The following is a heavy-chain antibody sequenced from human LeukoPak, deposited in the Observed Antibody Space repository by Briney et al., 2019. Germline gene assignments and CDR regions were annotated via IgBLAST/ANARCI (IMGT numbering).Heavy chain of an antibody. Sequence: GGSLRLSCAASGFTFSSYSMNWVRQAPGKGLEWVSDISSGSSNIYYADFVKGRFTISRDNAKNSLCLQMNSLRAEDTAVYYCARVRDNWGIDNFDCWGQGTLVTVSS. V-gene: IGHV3-48*01. CDR2: ISSGSSNI. J-gene: IGHJ4*02. CDR1: GFTFSSYS. CDR3: ARVRDNWGIDNFDC. D-gene: IGHD7-27*01.